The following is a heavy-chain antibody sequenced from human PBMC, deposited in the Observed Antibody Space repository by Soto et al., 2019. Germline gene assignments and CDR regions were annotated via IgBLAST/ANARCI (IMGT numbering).Heavy chain of an antibody. CDR3: AKSCSRSFGGEYGVDV. J-gene: IGHJ6*02. V-gene: IGHV4-4*07. D-gene: IGHD6-13*01. CDR2: IYISGST. Sequence: QVQLQESGPGLVKPSETLSLTCTVSGGSINSYYWYWIRQPAGKGLEWIGRIYISGSTNYNPSLKSRVTMSIDTSNNLFSLKVSTVAAAASFVYYCAKSCSRSFGGEYGVDVWGQGTTVNLS. CDR1: GGSINSYY.